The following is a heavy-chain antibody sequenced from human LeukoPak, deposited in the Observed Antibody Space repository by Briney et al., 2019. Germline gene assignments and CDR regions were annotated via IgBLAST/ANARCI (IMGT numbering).Heavy chain of an antibody. CDR3: ARLDYYDSSGRDAFDI. V-gene: IGHV1-46*01. Sequence: ASVKVSCKASGYTFTSYYMHWVRQAPGRGLEWMGIINPSGGSTSYAQKFQGRVTMTRDMSTSTVYMELSSLRSEDTAVYYCARLDYYDSSGRDAFDIWGQGTMVTVSS. J-gene: IGHJ3*02. CDR2: INPSGGST. D-gene: IGHD3-22*01. CDR1: GYTFTSYY.